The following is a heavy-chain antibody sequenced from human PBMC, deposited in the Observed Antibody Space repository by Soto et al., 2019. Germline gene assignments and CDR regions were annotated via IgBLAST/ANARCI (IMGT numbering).Heavy chain of an antibody. V-gene: IGHV3-33*01. CDR1: GFTFNTYG. D-gene: IGHD6-19*01. Sequence: QVQLVESGGGVVQPGRYLRLSCATSGFTFNTYGMHWVRQAPGTGLEWVDVIWYDGSNEYYADFVKGRFTISRDNSKNTVYLQMSSLRADDTAVYDCARGPLEPVVEYWGQGTLVTVSS. CDR3: ARGPLEPVVEY. J-gene: IGHJ4*02. CDR2: IWYDGSNE.